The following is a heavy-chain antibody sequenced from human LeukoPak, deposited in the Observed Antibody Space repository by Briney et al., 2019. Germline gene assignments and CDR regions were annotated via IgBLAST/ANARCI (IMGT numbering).Heavy chain of an antibody. Sequence: GASVKVSCKASGGTFSSYAISWVRQAPGQGREWMGGIIPIFGTANYAQKFQGRVTITTDESTSTAYMELSSLRSEDTAVYYCARGVVADSGGYYKAAYYYYYYMDVWGKGTTVTVSS. CDR2: IIPIFGTA. D-gene: IGHD3-22*01. J-gene: IGHJ6*03. V-gene: IGHV1-69*05. CDR3: ARGVVADSGGYYKAAYYYYYYMDV. CDR1: GGTFSSYA.